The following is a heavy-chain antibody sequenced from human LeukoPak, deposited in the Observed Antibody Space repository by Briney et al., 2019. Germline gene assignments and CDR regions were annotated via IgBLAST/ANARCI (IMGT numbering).Heavy chain of an antibody. Sequence: SETLSLTCTVSGGSIRSYYWSWIRQPPRKGLEWIGYIYFSGSTSYNPSLKSRVTISVDTSKNQFSLKLSSVTAADTAVYYCAREGTSGTHLNWFDPWGQGTLVTVSS. D-gene: IGHD1-1*01. J-gene: IGHJ5*02. CDR1: GGSIRSYY. CDR3: AREGTSGTHLNWFDP. V-gene: IGHV4-59*01. CDR2: IYFSGST.